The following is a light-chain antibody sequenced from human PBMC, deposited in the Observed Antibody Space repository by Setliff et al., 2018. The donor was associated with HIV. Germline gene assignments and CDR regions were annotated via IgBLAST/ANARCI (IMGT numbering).Light chain of an antibody. J-gene: IGLJ1*01. V-gene: IGLV2-23*02. CDR3: CSYAGSSTYV. CDR1: SSDVGSYNL. Sequence: GSPGQSITISCTGTSSDVGSYNLVSWYQQHPGKAPKLMIYEVSKRPSGVSNRFSGSKSGNTASLTISGLQAEDEADYYCCSYAGSSTYVFGTGTKVTVL. CDR2: EVS.